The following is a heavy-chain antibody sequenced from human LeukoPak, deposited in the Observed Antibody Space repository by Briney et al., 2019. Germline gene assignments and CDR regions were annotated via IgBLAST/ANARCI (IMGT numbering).Heavy chain of an antibody. CDR3: AKDLESYYHDSSGYRAGFDY. CDR2: ISYDGSNK. V-gene: IGHV3-30*18. Sequence: GGSLRLSCAASGFTFSSYGMHWVRQAPGKGLEWVAVISYDGSNKYYADSVKGRFTISRDNSKNTLYLQMNSLRAEDTAVYYCAKDLESYYHDSSGYRAGFDYWGQGTLVTVSS. CDR1: GFTFSSYG. D-gene: IGHD3-22*01. J-gene: IGHJ4*02.